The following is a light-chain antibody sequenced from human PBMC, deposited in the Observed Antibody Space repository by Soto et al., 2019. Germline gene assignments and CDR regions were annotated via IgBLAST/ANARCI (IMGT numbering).Light chain of an antibody. CDR1: QSVSSN. V-gene: IGKV3-15*01. Sequence: EIVMTQSPATLSVSPGARATLSCRASQSVSSNLAWYQQKPGQAPRLLIYGASTRATGIPARFSGSGSGTEFTLTISSLQSEDFAVYYCQRYNNWWTFGQGTKVEIK. CDR2: GAS. CDR3: QRYNNWWT. J-gene: IGKJ1*01.